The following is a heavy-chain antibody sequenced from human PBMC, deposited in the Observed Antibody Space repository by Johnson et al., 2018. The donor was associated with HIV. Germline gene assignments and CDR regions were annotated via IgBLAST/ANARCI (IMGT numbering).Heavy chain of an antibody. V-gene: IGHV3-23*04. J-gene: IGHJ3*02. CDR2: ISGSGGST. Sequence: VQLVESGGGLVQPGGSLRLSCAASGFTFSSYVMSWVRQAPGKGLDWVSAISGSGGSTSYADPVQGRFTISRDNSKNTLYLHMNSLRAEDTAVYYCAKDPGWFGEPGDAFDIWGQGTMVTVSS. CDR3: AKDPGWFGEPGDAFDI. D-gene: IGHD3-10*01. CDR1: GFTFSSYV.